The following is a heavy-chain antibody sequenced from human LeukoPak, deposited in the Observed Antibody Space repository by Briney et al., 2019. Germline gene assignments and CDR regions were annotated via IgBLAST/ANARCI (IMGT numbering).Heavy chain of an antibody. CDR1: GGSFSSYY. Sequence: SETLSLTCAVYGGSFSSYYWSWIRQPPGKGLEWIGYIYYSGSTYYNPSLKSRVTISVDTSKNQFSLKLSSVTAADTAVYYCAKSSKRWPRDYYFDYWGQGTLVTVSS. J-gene: IGHJ4*02. CDR3: AKSSKRWPRDYYFDY. CDR2: IYYSGST. D-gene: IGHD6-19*01. V-gene: IGHV4-59*06.